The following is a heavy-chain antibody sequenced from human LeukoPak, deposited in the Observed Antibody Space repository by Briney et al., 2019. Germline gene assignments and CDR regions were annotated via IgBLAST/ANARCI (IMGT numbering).Heavy chain of an antibody. J-gene: IGHJ4*02. Sequence: SETLSLTCTVSGGSISSYFWSWIRQPAGKGLEWIGRIYTSGSTNYNPSLKSRVTMSVETSKNQFSLKLSSVTAAGTAVYYCARDRSLDTIFGVVTPHFDYWGQGTLVTVSS. CDR1: GGSISSYF. CDR2: IYTSGST. D-gene: IGHD3-3*01. V-gene: IGHV4-4*07. CDR3: ARDRSLDTIFGVVTPHFDY.